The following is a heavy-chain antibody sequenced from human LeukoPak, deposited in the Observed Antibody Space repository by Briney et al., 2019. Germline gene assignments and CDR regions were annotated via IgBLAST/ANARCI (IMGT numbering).Heavy chain of an antibody. CDR3: TTDLYGYSRAIDY. Sequence: GGSLRLSCEASGFTFSNAWMSWVRLAPGKGLEWVGRIKTKAEGGTTDYAAPVKDRFTISRGDSKNTLYLQMNSVKTEDTALFYCTTDLYGYSRAIDYWGQGTLVTVSS. J-gene: IGHJ4*02. CDR1: GFTFSNAW. D-gene: IGHD5-18*01. V-gene: IGHV3-15*01. CDR2: IKTKAEGGTT.